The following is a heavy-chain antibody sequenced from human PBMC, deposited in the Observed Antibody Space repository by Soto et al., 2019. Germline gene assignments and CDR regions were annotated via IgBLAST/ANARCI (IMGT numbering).Heavy chain of an antibody. D-gene: IGHD3-10*01. Sequence: QVQLVQSGAEVKKPGASVKVSCKASGYTFTSYGISWVRQAPGQGLDWMGWISAYNGNTNYAQKLQGRVTMTTDTXXXXXXXXXXXXXXXXXXXXYCAXXXXXFXPWGQGTLVTVSS. CDR1: GYTFTSYG. CDR3: AXXXXXFXP. CDR2: ISAYNGNT. J-gene: IGHJ5*02. V-gene: IGHV1-18*01.